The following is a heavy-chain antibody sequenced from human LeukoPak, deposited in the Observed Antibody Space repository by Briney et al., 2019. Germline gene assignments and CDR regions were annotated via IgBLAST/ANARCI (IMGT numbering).Heavy chain of an antibody. CDR3: ARVKGGYSYALIDY. CDR2: IYYSGST. J-gene: IGHJ4*02. D-gene: IGHD5-18*01. Sequence: SETLSLTCTVSGGSISSYYWSWIRQPPGKGLEWIGYIYYSGSTNYNPSLKSRVTISVDTSKNQFSLKPSSVTAADTAVYYCARVKGGYSYALIDYWGQGTLVTVSS. V-gene: IGHV4-59*01. CDR1: GGSISSYY.